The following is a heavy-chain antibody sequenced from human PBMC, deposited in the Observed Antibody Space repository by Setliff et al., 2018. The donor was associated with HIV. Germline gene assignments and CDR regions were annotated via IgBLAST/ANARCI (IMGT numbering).Heavy chain of an antibody. Sequence: PGGSLRLSCAASGFTFSSSAMSWVRQAPGKGLEWVSGISGSGVSTYYADSVKGRFTISRDNSKNTVYLQMDSLRAADTAVYYCARGRVESFWSDLIPSDYWGQGTLVTVSS. V-gene: IGHV3-23*01. D-gene: IGHD3-3*01. J-gene: IGHJ4*02. CDR1: GFTFSSSA. CDR3: ARGRVESFWSDLIPSDY. CDR2: ISGSGVST.